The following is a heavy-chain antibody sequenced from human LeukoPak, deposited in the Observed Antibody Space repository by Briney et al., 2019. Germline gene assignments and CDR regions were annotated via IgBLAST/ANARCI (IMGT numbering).Heavy chain of an antibody. Sequence: GGSLRLSCEASGFTFGSHAMYWVREAPGRGLEGVAGIFGSCGSPHYADPVKGRYPISRDNSRDRVYLPINSLRAEDTDVSYRRKTIVGCGSGRKHAWLVDYWG. J-gene: IGHJ4*01. CDR3: RKTIVGCGSGRKHAWLVDY. CDR1: GFTFGSHA. V-gene: IGHV3-23*01. CDR2: IFGSCGSP. D-gene: IGHD3-3*01.